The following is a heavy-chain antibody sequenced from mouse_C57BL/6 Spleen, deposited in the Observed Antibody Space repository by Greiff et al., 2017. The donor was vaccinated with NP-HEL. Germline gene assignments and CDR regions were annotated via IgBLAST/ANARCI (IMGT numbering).Heavy chain of an antibody. V-gene: IGHV1-69*01. CDR1: GYTFTSYW. CDR3: ARLWDGAYYFDY. CDR2: IDPSDSYT. Sequence: QVQLKQPGAELVMPGASVKLSCKASGYTFTSYWMHWVKQRPGQGLEWIGEIDPSDSYTNYNQKFKGKSTLTVDKSSSTAYMQLSSLTSEDSAVYYCARLWDGAYYFDYWGQGTTLTVSS. J-gene: IGHJ2*01. D-gene: IGHD4-1*01.